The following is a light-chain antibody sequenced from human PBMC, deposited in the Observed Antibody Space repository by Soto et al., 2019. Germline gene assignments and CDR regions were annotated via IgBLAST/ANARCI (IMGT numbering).Light chain of an antibody. CDR2: DAS. Sequence: EIVLTQSPATPSLSPGERATLSCRASQSVSSYLAWYQQKPGQAHRILIYDASNRATGIPARFSGSGSGTDFTLTISSLEPEDFAVYYCQQRSNWPLFTFGGGTKVEIK. CDR1: QSVSSY. J-gene: IGKJ4*01. V-gene: IGKV3-11*01. CDR3: QQRSNWPLFT.